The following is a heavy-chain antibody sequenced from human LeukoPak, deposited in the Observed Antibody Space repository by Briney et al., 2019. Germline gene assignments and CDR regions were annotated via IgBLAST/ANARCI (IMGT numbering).Heavy chain of an antibody. CDR3: ARDSLEDGMDV. CDR1: GFTFSSYD. Sequence: GGSLRLTCAASGFTFSSYDMHWVRQATGKGLEWVSAIGTAGDTYYPGSVKGRFTISRENAKNSLYLQMNSLRAGDTAVYYCARDSLEDGMDVWGQGTTVTVSS. V-gene: IGHV3-13*01. D-gene: IGHD5-24*01. CDR2: IGTAGDT. J-gene: IGHJ6*02.